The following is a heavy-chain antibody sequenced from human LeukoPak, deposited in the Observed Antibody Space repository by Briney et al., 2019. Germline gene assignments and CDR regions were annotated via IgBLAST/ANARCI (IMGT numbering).Heavy chain of an antibody. CDR3: ARAIRSPYYYGSGSYYSYYYYGMDV. Sequence: ASVKVSCKASGYTFTGYYMHWVRQAPGQGLEWMGWINPNSGGTNYAQKFQGRVTMTRDTSISTAYMELSRLRSDDTAVYYCARAIRSPYYYGSGSYYSYYYYGMDVWGQGTTVTVSS. J-gene: IGHJ6*02. CDR1: GYTFTGYY. V-gene: IGHV1-2*02. D-gene: IGHD3-10*01. CDR2: INPNSGGT.